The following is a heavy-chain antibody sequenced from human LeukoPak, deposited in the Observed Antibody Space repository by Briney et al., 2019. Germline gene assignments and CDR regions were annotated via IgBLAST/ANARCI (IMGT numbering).Heavy chain of an antibody. V-gene: IGHV1-46*01. D-gene: IGHD2-2*02. Sequence: ASVKVSCKASGGTFSSYAISWVRQAPGQGLEWMGIINPSGGSTSYAQKFQGRVTMTRDTSTSTVYMELSSLRSDDTAVYYCARVLLRCSSTSCYISYYMDVWGKGTTVTISS. CDR1: GGTFSSYA. CDR2: INPSGGST. J-gene: IGHJ6*03. CDR3: ARVLLRCSSTSCYISYYMDV.